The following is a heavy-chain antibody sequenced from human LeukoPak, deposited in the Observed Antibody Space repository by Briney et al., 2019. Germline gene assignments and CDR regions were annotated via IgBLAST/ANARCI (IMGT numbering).Heavy chain of an antibody. CDR1: GFTFSSYA. J-gene: IGHJ4*02. V-gene: IGHV3-23*01. D-gene: IGHD3-10*01. CDR2: ISASGGST. Sequence: PGGSLRLSCAASGFTFSSYAMSWVRQAPGKGLEWVSGISASGGSTYYADSVKGRFTISRDSSKNTLYLHMNSLRAEDTAVYYCAKDSATRLGDLGGIFDYWGQGTLVTVSS. CDR3: AKDSATRLGDLGGIFDY.